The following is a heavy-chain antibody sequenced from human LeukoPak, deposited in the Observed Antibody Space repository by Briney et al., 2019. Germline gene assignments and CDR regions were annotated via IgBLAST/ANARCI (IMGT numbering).Heavy chain of an antibody. Sequence: PSETLSLTCAGSGCSISSGYYWGWIRQPPGKGLEWIGSIYHSGSTYYNPSLKSRVTISVDTSKNQFSLKLSSVTAADTAVYYCARAAVQYWYFDLWGRGTLVTVSS. CDR3: ARAAVQYWYFDL. D-gene: IGHD6-19*01. CDR1: GCSISSGYY. V-gene: IGHV4-38-2*01. CDR2: IYHSGST. J-gene: IGHJ2*01.